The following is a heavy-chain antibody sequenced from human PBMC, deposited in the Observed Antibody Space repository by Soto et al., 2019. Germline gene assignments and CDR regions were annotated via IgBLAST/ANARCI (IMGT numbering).Heavy chain of an antibody. V-gene: IGHV1-18*01. Sequence: GATVKDSCKASGYTFTSYGISLVRQAPGQELEWMGWISAYNGNTNYAQKLQGRVTMTTDTSTSTAYVELRSLRSDNTAVYYCSRTGEGCRSTSCQFLGPHTYYFDYWGQGTLVTVSS. CDR2: ISAYNGNT. J-gene: IGHJ4*02. CDR3: SRTGEGCRSTSCQFLGPHTYYFDY. CDR1: GYTFTSYG. D-gene: IGHD2-2*01.